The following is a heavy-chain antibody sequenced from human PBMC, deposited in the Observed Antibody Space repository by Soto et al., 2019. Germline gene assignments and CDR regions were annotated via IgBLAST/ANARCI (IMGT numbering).Heavy chain of an antibody. J-gene: IGHJ6*03. CDR3: VKGVGQYYFYYYMDV. D-gene: IGHD2-15*01. CDR2: ISSSSSYI. Sequence: GGSLRLSCAASGFTFSSYSMNWVRQAPGKGLEWVSSISSSSSYIYYADSVKGRFTISRDNSRNTLYLQMNSLRAEDTAVYFCVKGVGQYYFYYYMDVWGKGTTVTVSS. V-gene: IGHV3-21*04. CDR1: GFTFSSYS.